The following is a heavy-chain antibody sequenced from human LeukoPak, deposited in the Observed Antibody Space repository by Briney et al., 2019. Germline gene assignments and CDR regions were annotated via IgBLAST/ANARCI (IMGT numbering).Heavy chain of an antibody. V-gene: IGHV3-21*01. CDR2: ISSSSSYI. D-gene: IGHD4-17*01. Sequence: GGSLRLSCAASGFTFSSYSMNWVRQAPGKGLEWVSSISSSSSYIYYADSVKGRFTISRDNAKNSLYLQMNSLRAEDTAVYYCARGGDINWFDPWGQGTLVTVSS. J-gene: IGHJ5*02. CDR3: ARGGDINWFDP. CDR1: GFTFSSYS.